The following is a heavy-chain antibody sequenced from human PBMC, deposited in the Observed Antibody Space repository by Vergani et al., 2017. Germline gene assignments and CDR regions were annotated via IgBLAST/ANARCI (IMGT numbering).Heavy chain of an antibody. Sequence: EVQLLESGGGLVQPGGSLRLSCAASGFTFSSYAMSWVRQAPGKGLEWVSAISGSGSSTYYADSVKGRFTISRDNSKNTLYLQMNSLRAEDTAVYYFAKDRYCNSTSCYTPEGEGYWGQGTLVTVSS. D-gene: IGHD2-2*02. CDR3: AKDRYCNSTSCYTPEGEGY. CDR2: ISGSGSST. CDR1: GFTFSSYA. J-gene: IGHJ4*02. V-gene: IGHV3-23*01.